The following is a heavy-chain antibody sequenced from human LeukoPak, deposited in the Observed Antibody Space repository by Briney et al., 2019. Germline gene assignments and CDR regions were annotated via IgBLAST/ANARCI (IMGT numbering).Heavy chain of an antibody. V-gene: IGHV3-48*01. J-gene: IGHJ1*01. CDR3: ARGSDLKYFQY. CDR2: ISSGSSTI. CDR1: GFTFSSYS. Sequence: GRSLRLSCAASGFTFSSYSMNWVRQAPGKGLEWISYISSGSSTIYYADSVKGRFTISRDSAKNSLYLQMNSLRAEDTAVYYCARGSDLKYFQYWGQGTLVTVSS.